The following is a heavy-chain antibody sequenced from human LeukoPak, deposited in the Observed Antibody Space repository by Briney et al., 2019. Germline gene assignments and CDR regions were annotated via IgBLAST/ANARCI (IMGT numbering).Heavy chain of an antibody. CDR1: GYIFTELS. J-gene: IGHJ4*02. CDR3: ARDEDGIVLRLVYFDY. CDR2: FDPEDGET. V-gene: IGHV1-24*01. D-gene: IGHD2-8*01. Sequence: ASVKVSCKVSGYIFTELSMHWVRQAPGKGLEWMGGFDPEDGETIYAQKFQGRVTMTEDASTDTAYMELSSLRSEDTAVYYCARDEDGIVLRLVYFDYWGQGTLVTVSS.